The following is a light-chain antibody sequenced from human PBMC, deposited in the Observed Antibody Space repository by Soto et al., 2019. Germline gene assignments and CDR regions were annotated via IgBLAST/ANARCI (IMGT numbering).Light chain of an antibody. V-gene: IGLV2-8*01. Sequence: QSMLAQPPSASGSPGQSVTISCTGSGSDIGAYNFVSWYQQHPGKAPKLMIFGVTERPSGVPDRFSGSKSGNTASLTVSGLQADDEAIYYCSSYTSSSTLEVFGTGTKVTVL. CDR2: GVT. CDR1: GSDIGAYNF. J-gene: IGLJ1*01. CDR3: SSYTSSSTLEV.